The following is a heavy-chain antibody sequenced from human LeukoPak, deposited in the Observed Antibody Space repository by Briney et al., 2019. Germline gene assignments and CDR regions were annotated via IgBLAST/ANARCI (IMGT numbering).Heavy chain of an antibody. CDR3: ARGIDY. Sequence: PGGSLRLSCAASGFTFTTYAMSWVRQAPGKGLEWVSLISGSGGGTYYADSVKGRFTISRDNSKNMVYLQMNSLRAEDTAVYYCARGIDYWGQGTLVTVSS. CDR2: ISGSGGGT. J-gene: IGHJ4*02. CDR1: GFTFTTYA. V-gene: IGHV3-23*01.